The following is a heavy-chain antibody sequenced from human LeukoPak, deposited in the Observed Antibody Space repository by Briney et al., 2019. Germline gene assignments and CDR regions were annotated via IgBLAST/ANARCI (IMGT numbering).Heavy chain of an antibody. CDR2: ISSSGSTI. V-gene: IGHV3-48*03. CDR3: ARVQFSAVVVPAAMNY. D-gene: IGHD2-2*01. Sequence: GGSLRLSCAASGFTFSSYEMNWVRQAPGKGLEWVSYISSSGSTIYYADSVKGRFTISRDNAKNSLYLQMNSLRAEDTAVYYCARVQFSAVVVPAAMNYWGQGTLVTVSS. CDR1: GFTFSSYE. J-gene: IGHJ4*02.